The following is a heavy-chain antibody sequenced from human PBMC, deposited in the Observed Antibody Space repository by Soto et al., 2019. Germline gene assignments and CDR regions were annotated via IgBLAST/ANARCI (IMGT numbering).Heavy chain of an antibody. D-gene: IGHD3-22*01. CDR3: ASNYYDSSGLGAFDI. Sequence: GGSLRLSCAASGFTFSSYSMNWVRQAPGKGLEWVSYISSSSSTIYCADSVKGRFTISRDNAKNSLYLQMNSLRDEDTAVYYCASNYYDSSGLGAFDIWGQGTMVTVSS. J-gene: IGHJ3*02. CDR2: ISSSSSTI. V-gene: IGHV3-48*02. CDR1: GFTFSSYS.